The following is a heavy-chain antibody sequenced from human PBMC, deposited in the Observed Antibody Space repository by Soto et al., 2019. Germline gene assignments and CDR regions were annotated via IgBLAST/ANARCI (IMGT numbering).Heavy chain of an antibody. CDR1: GGTFKMYA. CDR2: IIPILDKP. D-gene: IGHD3-16*02. CDR3: TRSIGSGGVVGGFDY. J-gene: IGHJ4*02. Sequence: QVQLVQSGVEVREPGSAVKVSCKASGGTFKMYAMHWVRQAPGQGLEWMGGIIPILDKPTYAQKFQGRVTITVDDSTATAYMELSSLRSDGTAVYYCTRSIGSGGVVGGFDYWGQGTLVTVS. V-gene: IGHV1-69*01.